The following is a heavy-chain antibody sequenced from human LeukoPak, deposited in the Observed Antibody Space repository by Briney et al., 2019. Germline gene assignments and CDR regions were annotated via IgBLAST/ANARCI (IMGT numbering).Heavy chain of an antibody. CDR3: ARGPPPDFDC. Sequence: SETLSLTCAVYGGSFSNYYLTWVRQPPGKGLEWIGEINHSGSTNYNPSLKSRVTISVDTSKNQFFLQLSSVTAADTAVYYCARGPPPDFDCWGQGTLVTVSS. CDR1: GGSFSNYY. V-gene: IGHV4-34*01. CDR2: INHSGST. J-gene: IGHJ4*02.